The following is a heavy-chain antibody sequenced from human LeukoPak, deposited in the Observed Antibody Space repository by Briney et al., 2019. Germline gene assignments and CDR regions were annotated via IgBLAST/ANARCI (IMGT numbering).Heavy chain of an antibody. D-gene: IGHD2-21*02. CDR1: GGSISSGGYY. Sequence: SETLSLTCTVSGGSISSGGYYWSWIRQHPGKGLEWIGYIYYSGSTYYNPSLKSRVTISVDTSKNQFSLKLSSVTAADTAVYYCARRSPYCGGDCYWTWGQGTLVTVSS. V-gene: IGHV4-31*03. CDR2: IYYSGST. J-gene: IGHJ5*02. CDR3: ARRSPYCGGDCYWT.